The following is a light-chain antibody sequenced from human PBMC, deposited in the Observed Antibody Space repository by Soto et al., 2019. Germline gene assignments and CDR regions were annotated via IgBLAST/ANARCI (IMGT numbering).Light chain of an antibody. CDR1: SSDVGGYNY. CDR2: DVS. Sequence: QSALTQPASVSGSPGQSITISCTGTSSDVGGYNYVSWYHQHPGKAPKLMIYDVSNWPSGVSNRFSGSKSGNTASLTISGLQAEDEADYYCSSYTSSSTEVVFGGGTKLTVL. J-gene: IGLJ2*01. V-gene: IGLV2-14*01. CDR3: SSYTSSSTEVV.